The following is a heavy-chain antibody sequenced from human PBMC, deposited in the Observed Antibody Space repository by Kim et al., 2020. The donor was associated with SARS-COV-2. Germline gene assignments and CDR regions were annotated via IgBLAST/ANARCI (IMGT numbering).Heavy chain of an antibody. Sequence: TGYAQKFQGRVTMTRNTSISTAYMELSSLRSEDTAVYYCARGFSGVAQDYWGQGTLVTVSS. V-gene: IGHV1-8*01. J-gene: IGHJ4*02. CDR2: T. D-gene: IGHD3-10*01. CDR3: ARGFSGVAQDY.